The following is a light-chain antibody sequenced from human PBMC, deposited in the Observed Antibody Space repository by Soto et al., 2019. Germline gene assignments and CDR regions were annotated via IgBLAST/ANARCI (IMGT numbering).Light chain of an antibody. CDR2: GAS. Sequence: EIVLTQSPGTLSLSPGDRATLSCRASQWVSSICLAWDQQKPGLAPRLLIFGASSRATGIPDRFSGSGSGTDFTLTISRLEPEDFAVYYCQQYGSSPYTFGQGTKLEIK. CDR3: QQYGSSPYT. CDR1: QWVSSIC. V-gene: IGKV3-20*01. J-gene: IGKJ2*01.